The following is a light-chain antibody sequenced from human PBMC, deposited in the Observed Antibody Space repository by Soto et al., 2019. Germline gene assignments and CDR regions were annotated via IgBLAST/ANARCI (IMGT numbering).Light chain of an antibody. V-gene: IGKV3-20*01. CDR3: QQYGRSPYT. J-gene: IGKJ2*01. CDR1: QTISTDY. CDR2: GAS. Sequence: EVVLTQSPDILSLSPGERATLSCRASQTISTDYLAWYQQKPGQAPGVLIYGASNRATGIPDRFSGSESGSGTDFTLTISRLEPQDFAVYYCQQYGRSPYTFGQGTKLEIK.